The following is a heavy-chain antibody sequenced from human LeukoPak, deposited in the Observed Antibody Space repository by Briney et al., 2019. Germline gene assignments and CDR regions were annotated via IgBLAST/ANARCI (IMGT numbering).Heavy chain of an antibody. CDR2: ITSSSSYI. D-gene: IGHD1/OR15-1a*01. Sequence: GGSLRLSCAASGFSFSSYTMNWVRQAPGKGLEWVSSITSSSSYIYYADSVKGRFTISRDNAKNSVFLQMNGLRAEDTAVYYCAREEQWAFDIWGQGTMVTVSS. CDR3: AREEQWAFDI. V-gene: IGHV3-21*01. J-gene: IGHJ3*02. CDR1: GFSFSSYT.